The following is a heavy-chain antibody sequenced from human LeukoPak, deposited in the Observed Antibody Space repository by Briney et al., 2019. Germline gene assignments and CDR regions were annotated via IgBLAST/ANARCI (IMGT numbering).Heavy chain of an antibody. CDR3: ARARITTVTFDY. D-gene: IGHD4-17*01. CDR2: IYHSGST. CDR1: GGSISSGGYS. V-gene: IGHV4-30-2*01. Sequence: SETLSLTCAVSGGSISSGGYSWSWIRQPPGKGLEWIGYIYHSGSTYYNPSLKSRVTISVDRSKNQFSLKLSSVTAADTAVYYCARARITTVTFDYWGQGTLVTVSS. J-gene: IGHJ4*02.